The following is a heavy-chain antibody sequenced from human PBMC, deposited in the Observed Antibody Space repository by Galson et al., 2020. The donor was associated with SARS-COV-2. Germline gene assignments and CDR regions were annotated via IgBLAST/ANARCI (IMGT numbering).Heavy chain of an antibody. CDR3: GKLAEGRRCSEDY. Sequence: ETSETLSLPCAVSIAPMTSHYWRWIRQAPGKGLEWIRSISYDGRTTYNPSLKSRVTFSIDTSMHQFSLRLTSVTAADTALYYCGKLAEGRRCSEDYWGQGIRVTVSA. CDR1: IAPMTSHY. CDR2: ISYDGRT. V-gene: IGHV4-59*08. J-gene: IGHJ4*02.